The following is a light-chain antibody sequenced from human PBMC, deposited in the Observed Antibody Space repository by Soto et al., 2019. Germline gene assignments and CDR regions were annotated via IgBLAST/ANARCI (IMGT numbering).Light chain of an antibody. CDR2: DAS. CDR1: QGISSA. V-gene: IGKV1-13*02. Sequence: AIPLTQSPSSLSASVGDRVTITCRASQGISSALAWYQQKPGKAPKLLIYDASSLESGVPSRFRGSGSGTDFTLTISSLQPEDFATYYCQQFNSYPTFGQGTRREIK. J-gene: IGKJ5*01. CDR3: QQFNSYPT.